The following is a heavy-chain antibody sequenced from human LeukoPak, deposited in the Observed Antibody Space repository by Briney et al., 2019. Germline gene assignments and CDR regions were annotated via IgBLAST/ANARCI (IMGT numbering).Heavy chain of an antibody. Sequence: ASVKVSCKVSGYTFTSYGISWVRQAPGQGLEWMGWISAYNGNTNYAQKLQGRVTMTTDTSTSTAYMELRSLRSDDTAVYYCARDAITIFGVVTPFDPWGQGTLVTVSS. V-gene: IGHV1-18*01. CDR2: ISAYNGNT. J-gene: IGHJ5*02. CDR1: GYTFTSYG. D-gene: IGHD3-3*01. CDR3: ARDAITIFGVVTPFDP.